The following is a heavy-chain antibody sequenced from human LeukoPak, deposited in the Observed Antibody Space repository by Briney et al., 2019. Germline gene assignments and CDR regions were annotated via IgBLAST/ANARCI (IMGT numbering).Heavy chain of an antibody. CDR3: AKLGGYYDNSASRYFDY. V-gene: IGHV3-9*01. Sequence: GRSLRLSCTASGFTFDEYCMHWVRQAPGKGLEWVSGISWNGGNVVYADSVKGRFTISRDNSKNTVYLQMNSLRADDTAVYYCAKLGGYYDNSASRYFDYWGQGTLVTVSS. J-gene: IGHJ4*02. CDR1: GFTFDEYC. D-gene: IGHD3-22*01. CDR2: ISWNGGNV.